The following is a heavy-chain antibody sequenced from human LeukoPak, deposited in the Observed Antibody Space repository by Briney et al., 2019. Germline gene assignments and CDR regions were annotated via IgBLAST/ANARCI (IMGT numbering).Heavy chain of an antibody. J-gene: IGHJ6*03. V-gene: IGHV3-23*01. CDR3: ASESSGWFNYYMDV. CDR2: ISGSGGST. CDR1: GFTFSSYA. D-gene: IGHD6-19*01. Sequence: GGSLRHSCAGSGFTFSSYAMSWVRQAPGKGLEWVSAISGSGGSTYYADSVKGRFTISRDNSKNTLYLQMNSLRAEDTAVYYCASESSGWFNYYMDVWGKGTTVTISS.